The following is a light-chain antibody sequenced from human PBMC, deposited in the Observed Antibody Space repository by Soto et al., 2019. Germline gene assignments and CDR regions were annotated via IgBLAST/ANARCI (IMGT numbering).Light chain of an antibody. Sequence: EIVLTQSPATLSLSPGERATLSCRASQTVSTYLAWYQQKPGQPPRLLIYDASHRAAGIPARFSGSGSGTDFTLTINNLEPEDFAVYYCQQCRNWRTFGQGTKLEIK. CDR2: DAS. CDR1: QTVSTY. V-gene: IGKV3-11*01. CDR3: QQCRNWRT. J-gene: IGKJ2*01.